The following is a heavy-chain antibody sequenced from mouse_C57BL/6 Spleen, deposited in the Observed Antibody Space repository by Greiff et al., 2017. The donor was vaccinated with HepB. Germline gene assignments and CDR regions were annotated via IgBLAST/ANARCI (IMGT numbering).Heavy chain of an antibody. D-gene: IGHD2-12*01. CDR3: ARQDDGFAY. V-gene: IGHV5-12*01. CDR2: ISNGGGST. J-gene: IGHJ3*01. CDR1: GFTFSDYY. Sequence: EVKLVESGGGLVQPGGSLKLSCAASGFTFSDYYMYWVRQTPEKRLEWVAYISNGGGSTYYPDTVKGRFTISRDNAKNTLYLQMSRLKSEDTAMYYCARQDDGFAYWGQGTLVTVSA.